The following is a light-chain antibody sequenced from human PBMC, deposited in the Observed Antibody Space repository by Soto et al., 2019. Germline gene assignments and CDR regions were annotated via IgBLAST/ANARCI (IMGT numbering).Light chain of an antibody. CDR3: LQNNSYPWT. V-gene: IGKV3D-15*01. CDR2: GAS. Sequence: EIVMTQSPATLSVSPGERATLSCRASQGIKNYLAWFQQKPGQAPRLLIYGASTRATAIPARFSGSGSGTEFTLSISSLQSEDFATYSCLQNNSYPWTYCQWTKVDIK. CDR1: QGIKNY. J-gene: IGKJ1*01.